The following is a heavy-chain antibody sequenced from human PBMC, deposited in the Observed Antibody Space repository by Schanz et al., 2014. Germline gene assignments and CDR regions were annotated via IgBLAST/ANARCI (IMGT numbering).Heavy chain of an antibody. Sequence: VQLVESGGGLVQPGGSVRLSCGASGFSFSTHWMAWVRQAPGKGLEWVANIGDDGADKYYLDSVRGRFTISRDNAKNSLYLQMNSLRAEDTAVYYCVPMSIAAHWGQGTLVTVSS. V-gene: IGHV3-7*01. CDR2: IGDDGADK. J-gene: IGHJ4*02. CDR3: VPMSIAAH. CDR1: GFSFSTHW. D-gene: IGHD6-6*01.